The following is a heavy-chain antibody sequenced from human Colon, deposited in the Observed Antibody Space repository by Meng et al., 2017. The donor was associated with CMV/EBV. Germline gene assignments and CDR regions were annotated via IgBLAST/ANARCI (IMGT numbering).Heavy chain of an antibody. J-gene: IGHJ6*02. CDR1: GFTFSHYE. Sequence: GESLKISCVVSGFTFSHYEMNWVRQAPGKGPEWVSHINASGGDIYYADSARGRFTISRDNAKNSLFLQMNSLRAEDTAVYYCARCRRTLLSGVPGKYFYSYHMDVWGQGTTVTVSS. V-gene: IGHV3-48*03. CDR2: INASGGDI. D-gene: IGHD3-10*01. CDR3: ARCRRTLLSGVPGKYFYSYHMDV.